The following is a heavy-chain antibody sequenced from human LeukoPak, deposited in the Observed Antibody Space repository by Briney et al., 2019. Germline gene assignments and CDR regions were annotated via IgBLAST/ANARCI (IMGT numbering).Heavy chain of an antibody. J-gene: IGHJ3*02. Sequence: NPGGSLRLSCAASGFTFSNAWMSWVRQAPGKGLEWVGRIKSRTDGGTTDYAAPVKGRFTISRDDSKNTLYLQMNSLKTEDTAVYYCTTGKGGSINWNYGEAFDIWGQGTMVTVSS. V-gene: IGHV3-15*01. CDR1: GFTFSNAW. CDR3: TTGKGGSINWNYGEAFDI. CDR2: IKSRTDGGTT. D-gene: IGHD1-7*01.